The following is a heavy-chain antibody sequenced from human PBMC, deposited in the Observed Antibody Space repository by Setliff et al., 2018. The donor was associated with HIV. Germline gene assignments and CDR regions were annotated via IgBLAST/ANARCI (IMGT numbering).Heavy chain of an antibody. CDR1: GYSFTNND. Sequence: ASVKVSCKASGYSFTNNDINWVRQATGQGLEWMGWMNPKSGATNYAQKFQGRVTMTRDTSISTAYMELSRLRSDDTAVYYCARSNFWSGFGYGYWGQGTLVTVSS. CDR3: ARSNFWSGFGYGY. V-gene: IGHV1-2*02. J-gene: IGHJ4*02. D-gene: IGHD3-3*01. CDR2: MNPKSGAT.